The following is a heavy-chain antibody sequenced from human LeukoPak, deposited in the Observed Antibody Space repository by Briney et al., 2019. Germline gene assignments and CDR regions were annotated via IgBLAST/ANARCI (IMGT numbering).Heavy chain of an antibody. V-gene: IGHV3-9*01. CDR3: AKATDYYASGSYYEPLGY. Sequence: SLRLSCAASGFTFDDYAMHWVRQAPGKGLEWVSGISWNSGSIGYADSVKGRFTISRDNAKNSLYLQMNSLRAEDTALYYCAKATDYYASGSYYEPLGYWGQGTLVTVSS. J-gene: IGHJ4*02. CDR2: ISWNSGSI. CDR1: GFTFDDYA. D-gene: IGHD3-10*01.